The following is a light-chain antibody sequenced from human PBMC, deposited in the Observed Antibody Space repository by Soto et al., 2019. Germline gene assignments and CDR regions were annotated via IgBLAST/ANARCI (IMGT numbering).Light chain of an antibody. CDR2: GAS. V-gene: IGKV3-20*01. CDR1: QSFNSIY. J-gene: IGKJ1*01. Sequence: EIVVTQSPGTLSLSPWERATLSCRASQSFNSIYLAWYQQKPGQAPRLLIYGASTRATDIPDRVSGSGSGTDFTLTISRLEPEDFAVYYCQQYGRSLWTFGQGTKVDIK. CDR3: QQYGRSLWT.